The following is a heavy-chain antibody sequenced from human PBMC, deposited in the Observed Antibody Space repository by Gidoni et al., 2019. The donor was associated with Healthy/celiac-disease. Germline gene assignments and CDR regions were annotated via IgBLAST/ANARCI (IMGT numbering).Heavy chain of an antibody. J-gene: IGHJ3*02. CDR3: ERATRTSSWAGFDAFDI. CDR1: GVSISRGGYY. Sequence: QVQLQESGPGLVKPSQTLSLTCTVSGVSISRGGYYWSWIRQHPGKGLEWIGYIYYSGSTYYNTSLKSRVTISVEKSKNQFSLKLSSVTAADTAVYYWERATRTSSWAGFDAFDIWGQGTMVTVSS. D-gene: IGHD6-13*01. CDR2: IYYSGST. V-gene: IGHV4-31*03.